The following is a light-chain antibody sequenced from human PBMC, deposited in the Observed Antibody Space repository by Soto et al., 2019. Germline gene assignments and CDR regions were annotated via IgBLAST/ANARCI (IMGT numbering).Light chain of an antibody. CDR3: QQRSHWPRT. V-gene: IGKV3-11*01. CDR1: QSVSKY. CDR2: DIS. J-gene: IGKJ2*01. Sequence: EIVLTQSPATLPLSPGERATLSCRASQSVSKYLAWYQQKPGQAPRLLIYDISKRATGIPATFSGSGSGTDFTLTINSLEPEDFADYYCQQRSHWPRTFGQGTKLEIK.